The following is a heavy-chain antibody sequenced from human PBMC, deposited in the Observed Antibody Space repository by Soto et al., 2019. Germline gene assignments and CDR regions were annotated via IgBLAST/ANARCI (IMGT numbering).Heavy chain of an antibody. D-gene: IGHD5-12*01. CDR2: ISGSGVST. J-gene: IGHJ4*02. CDR3: AKNKGDGYNFFDY. CDR1: GFTFSSYS. Sequence: PGGSLRLSCAASGFTFSSYSISWVRQAPWKGLEWVSAISGSGVSTYYADSVKGRFTISRDNSKNTLYLQMNSLRAEDTTVYYCAKNKGDGYNFFDYGGQGTLVKSPQ. V-gene: IGHV3-23*01.